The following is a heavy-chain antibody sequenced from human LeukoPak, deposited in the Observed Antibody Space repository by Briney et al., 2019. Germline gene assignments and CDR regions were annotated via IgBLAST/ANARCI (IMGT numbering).Heavy chain of an antibody. CDR2: IYPGDSDT. J-gene: IGHJ6*03. D-gene: IGHD6-19*01. CDR3: ARRVRERSGWSDYHSMDV. CDR1: GYSFTNYW. Sequence: GESLRISCKASGYSFTNYWIAGVRQMPGKGLEWMGIIYPGDSDTRYSPSFPGQVTISADKSINTAYVQWSSLKASDTAIYYCARRVRERSGWSDYHSMDVWGKGTTVTVSS. V-gene: IGHV5-51*01.